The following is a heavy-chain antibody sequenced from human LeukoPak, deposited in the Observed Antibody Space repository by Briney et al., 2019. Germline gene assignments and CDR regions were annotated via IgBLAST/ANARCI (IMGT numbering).Heavy chain of an antibody. CDR3: AKGQGVAASYYYMDV. J-gene: IGHJ6*03. Sequence: GGSLRLSCAASGFTFSSFSMTWVRQAPGKGLEWVSAISGSGGSTYYADSVKGRFTISRDNSKNTLYLQMNSLRAEDTAVYYCAKGQGVAASYYYMDVWGKGTTVTVSS. CDR1: GFTFSSFS. CDR2: ISGSGGST. V-gene: IGHV3-23*01. D-gene: IGHD2-15*01.